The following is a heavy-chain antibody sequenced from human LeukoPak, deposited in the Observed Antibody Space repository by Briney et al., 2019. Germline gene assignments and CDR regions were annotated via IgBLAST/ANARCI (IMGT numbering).Heavy chain of an antibody. Sequence: GASVKVSCKASGYTFTGYYMHWVRQAPGQGLEWMGWINPNSGGTNYAQRFQGRVTMTRDTSISTAYMELSRLRSDDTAVYYCASGIAMVRGANGDYWGQGTLVTVSS. J-gene: IGHJ4*02. CDR2: INPNSGGT. D-gene: IGHD3-10*01. CDR3: ASGIAMVRGANGDY. CDR1: GYTFTGYY. V-gene: IGHV1-2*02.